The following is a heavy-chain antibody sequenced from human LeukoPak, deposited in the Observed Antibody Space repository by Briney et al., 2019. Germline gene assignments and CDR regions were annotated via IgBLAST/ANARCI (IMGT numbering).Heavy chain of an antibody. CDR3: AKDRSCSGSSCNVGS. Sequence: GGSLRLSCAASGFTFSSYGMSWVRQAPGKGLEWVSAISGSGGSTYYADSVKGRFTISRDNSKNTLYLQMNSLRAEDTAVYYCAKDRSCSGSSCNVGSWGQGTMVTVCS. J-gene: IGHJ3*01. CDR1: GFTFSSYG. CDR2: ISGSGGST. D-gene: IGHD2-2*01. V-gene: IGHV3-23*01.